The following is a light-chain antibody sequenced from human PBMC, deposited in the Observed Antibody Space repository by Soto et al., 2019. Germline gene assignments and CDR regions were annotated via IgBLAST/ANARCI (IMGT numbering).Light chain of an antibody. CDR2: KAS. Sequence: DIQMTQSPSTLSASVGDRVTITCLASQSISSWLAWYQQKPGKAPKLLIYKASSLESGVPSRFSGSGSGTEFTLTISSLQPDGFATYYGQQYNSYWTFGQGTKVEIK. V-gene: IGKV1-5*03. CDR1: QSISSW. CDR3: QQYNSYWT. J-gene: IGKJ1*01.